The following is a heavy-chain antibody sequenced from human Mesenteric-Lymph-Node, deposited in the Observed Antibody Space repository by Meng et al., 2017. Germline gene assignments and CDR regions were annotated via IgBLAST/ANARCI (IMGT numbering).Heavy chain of an antibody. J-gene: IGHJ2*01. Sequence: QVPPGQSGAEVKKTGASVNVSRKASGYTFTSYEINWVRRATGQGLEWMGWMNPNSGNTAYAQKFQGRVTMTRNTSISTAYMELSSLRSEDTAVYYCARETQYCTNGVCHNVWYFDLWGRGTLVTVSS. CDR2: MNPNSGNT. CDR3: ARETQYCTNGVCHNVWYFDL. CDR1: GYTFTSYE. V-gene: IGHV1-8*01. D-gene: IGHD2-8*01.